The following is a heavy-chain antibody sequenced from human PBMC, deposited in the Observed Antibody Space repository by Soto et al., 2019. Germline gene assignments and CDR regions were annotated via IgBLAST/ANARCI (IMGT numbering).Heavy chain of an antibody. CDR3: ARDSTYYYDSSGYLYPPFAFDI. V-gene: IGHV1-18*01. J-gene: IGHJ3*02. CDR2: VNTYNGTP. D-gene: IGHD3-22*01. Sequence: ASVKVSCKASGYTFTNYAISWVRQAPGRGLEWMGWVNTYNGTPNYAQIFQGRVTITTDESTSTAYMELSSLRSEDTAVYYCARDSTYYYDSSGYLYPPFAFDIWGQGTMVTVSS. CDR1: GYTFTNYA.